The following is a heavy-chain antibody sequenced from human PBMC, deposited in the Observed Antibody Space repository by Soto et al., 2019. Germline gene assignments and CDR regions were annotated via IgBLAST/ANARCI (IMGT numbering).Heavy chain of an antibody. CDR3: AREHQPPSAYYYYGMDV. V-gene: IGHV3-30-3*01. CDR2: ISYDGSNK. J-gene: IGHJ6*02. CDR1: GFTFSSYA. Sequence: QVQLVESGGGVVQPGRSLRLSCAASGFTFSSYAMHWVRQAPGKGLEWVAVISYDGSNKYYADSVKGRFTISRDNSXTXQYLQMNSLRAADTAVYYCAREHQPPSAYYYYGMDVWGQGTTVTVSS.